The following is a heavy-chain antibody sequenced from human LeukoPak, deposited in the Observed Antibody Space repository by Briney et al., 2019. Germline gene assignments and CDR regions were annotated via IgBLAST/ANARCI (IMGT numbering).Heavy chain of an antibody. Sequence: PGGSLRLSCAASGFSFNNHGMHWVRQAPGKGLEWVAVIGFDGNTKYYADSVKGRFTISRDNSKNTLYLQMNSLRAEDTAVYYCAKEIRAAGRLAVAEIPPFDYWGQGTLVTVSS. J-gene: IGHJ4*02. CDR1: GFSFNNHG. V-gene: IGHV3-33*06. D-gene: IGHD6-19*01. CDR2: IGFDGNTK. CDR3: AKEIRAAGRLAVAEIPPFDY.